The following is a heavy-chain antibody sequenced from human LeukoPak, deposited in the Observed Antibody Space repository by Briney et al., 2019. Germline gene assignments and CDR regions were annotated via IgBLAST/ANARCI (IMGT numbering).Heavy chain of an antibody. CDR1: GFTSSPSA. Sequence: TSVKVSCKASGFTSSPSAVQWVRQGRGQRLERIGWIVVGSGITNYAQKFQERVTITRDTSTSTAHMELSSLRPEDTAVYYCAAVFRWELLSVHAVDIWGQGTMVTVSS. V-gene: IGHV1-58*01. CDR2: IVVGSGIT. J-gene: IGHJ3*02. D-gene: IGHD1-26*01. CDR3: AAVFRWELLSVHAVDI.